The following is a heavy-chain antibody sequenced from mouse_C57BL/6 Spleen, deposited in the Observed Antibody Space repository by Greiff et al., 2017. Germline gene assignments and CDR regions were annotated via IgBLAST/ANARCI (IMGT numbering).Heavy chain of an antibody. V-gene: IGHV5-9*01. D-gene: IGHD4-1*01. CDR1: GFTFSSYT. CDR3: ARGRWDYFDY. CDR2: ISGGGGNT. J-gene: IGHJ2*01. Sequence: EVKLMESGGGLVKPGGSLKLSCAASGFTFSSYTMSWVRQTPEKRLEWVATISGGGGNTYYPDSVKGRFTISRDNAKNPLYLQMSSLRSEDTALYYCARGRWDYFDYWGQGTTLTVSS.